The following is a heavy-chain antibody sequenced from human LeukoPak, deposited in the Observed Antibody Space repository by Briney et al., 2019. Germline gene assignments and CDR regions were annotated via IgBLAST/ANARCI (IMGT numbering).Heavy chain of an antibody. Sequence: PGGSPRLSCAASGFTFGSYAMHWVRQAPGKGLEWVAVISHEGSNKYNADSVKGRFTISRDNSKNTLYLQMNSLRAEDTAVYYCARASYHYDSSDSKGAFDIWGQGTMVTVSS. D-gene: IGHD3-22*01. CDR3: ARASYHYDSSDSKGAFDI. CDR1: GFTFGSYA. CDR2: ISHEGSNK. J-gene: IGHJ3*02. V-gene: IGHV3-30-3*01.